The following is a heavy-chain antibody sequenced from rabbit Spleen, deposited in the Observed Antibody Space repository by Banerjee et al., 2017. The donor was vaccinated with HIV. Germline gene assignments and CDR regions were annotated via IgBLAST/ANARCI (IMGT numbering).Heavy chain of an antibody. J-gene: IGHJ4*01. CDR2: IAAGSGGTT. V-gene: IGHV1S45*01. Sequence: QEQLVESGGGLVQPGGSLKLSCKASGFDFSRTGVSWVRQAPGKGLEWIACIAAGSGGTTYYANWAKGRFTISKTSSTTVTLQMTSLTAADTATYFCARFYAGYGDFGYAAMWGQGTLVTVS. CDR1: GFDFSRTG. D-gene: IGHD7-1*01. CDR3: ARFYAGYGDFGYAAM.